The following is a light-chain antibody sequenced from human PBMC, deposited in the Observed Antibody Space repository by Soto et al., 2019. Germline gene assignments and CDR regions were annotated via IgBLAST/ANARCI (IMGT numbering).Light chain of an antibody. V-gene: IGLV2-14*01. CDR3: ISYTVSRAYV. Sequence: QSVLTQPASVSGSPGQSITISCSGTSSDIGAYDHVAWFQQFPGKTPKLVIYSVSNRPSGVSYRFSGSKSGNTASLTISGLQAVDEAYYYCISYTVSRAYVFGPGTKLTVL. CDR1: SSDIGAYDH. J-gene: IGLJ1*01. CDR2: SVS.